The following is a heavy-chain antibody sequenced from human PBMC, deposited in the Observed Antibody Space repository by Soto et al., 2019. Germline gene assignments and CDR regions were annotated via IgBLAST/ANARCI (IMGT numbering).Heavy chain of an antibody. Sequence: GGSLRLSCAASGFTFSSYWMSWVRQAPGKGLEWVANIKQDGSEKYYVDYVKGRFTISRDNAKNSQKLQMNRLRAEDTAVYYCARGEVGIRYFYWLYDPQTGDSSYYYYYMDVWGKGTTVTISS. D-gene: IGHD3-9*01. CDR3: ARGEVGIRYFYWLYDPQTGDSSYYYYYMDV. J-gene: IGHJ6*03. CDR1: GFTFSSYW. CDR2: IKQDGSEK. V-gene: IGHV3-7*01.